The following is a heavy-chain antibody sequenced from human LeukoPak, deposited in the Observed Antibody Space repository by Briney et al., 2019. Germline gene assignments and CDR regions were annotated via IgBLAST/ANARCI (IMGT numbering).Heavy chain of an antibody. Sequence: GGSLSLSCAVSGFTFSYHYIPWISQAPGKGLEWVSYISNSGGTINYADSVKGRFTVSRDNAKNSLILQMNSLRAEDTAVYYCARTARLLDYWGQGTLVTVSS. D-gene: IGHD2-21*02. J-gene: IGHJ4*02. V-gene: IGHV3-11*01. CDR3: ARTARLLDY. CDR2: ISNSGGTI. CDR1: GFTFSYHY.